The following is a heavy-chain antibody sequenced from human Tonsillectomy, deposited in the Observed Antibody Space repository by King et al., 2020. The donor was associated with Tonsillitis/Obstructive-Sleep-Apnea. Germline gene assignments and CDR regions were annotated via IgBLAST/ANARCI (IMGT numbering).Heavy chain of an antibody. CDR1: GGSISSYY. D-gene: IGHD6-13*01. CDR2: IYYSGST. Sequence: QLQESGPGLVKPSETLSLTCTVSGGSISSYYWSWIRQPPGKGLEWIGYIYYSGSTNYNPSLKSRVTISVDTSKNQFSLKLSSVTAADTAVYYCARRAAVCTWDDAFDIWGQGTMVTVSS. J-gene: IGHJ3*02. CDR3: ARRAAVCTWDDAFDI. V-gene: IGHV4-59*08.